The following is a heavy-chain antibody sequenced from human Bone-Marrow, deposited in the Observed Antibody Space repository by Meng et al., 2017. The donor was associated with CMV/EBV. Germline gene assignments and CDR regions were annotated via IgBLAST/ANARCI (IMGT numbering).Heavy chain of an antibody. CDR2: IIPIFGTA. D-gene: IGHD2-21*01. Sequence: SVKVSCKASGGTFSSYAISWVRQAPGQGLEWMGGIIPIFGTANYAQKFQGRVTITTDESTSTSYMELRSLRSEDTAVYYCARGCGGDCRYYYGMDVWVQGPTVTVSS. CDR3: ARGCGGDCRYYYGMDV. V-gene: IGHV1-69*05. J-gene: IGHJ6*02. CDR1: GGTFSSYA.